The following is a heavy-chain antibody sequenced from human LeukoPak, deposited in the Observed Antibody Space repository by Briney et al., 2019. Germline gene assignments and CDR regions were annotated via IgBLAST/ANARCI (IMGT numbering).Heavy chain of an antibody. V-gene: IGHV4-59*01. CDR2: IYYSGST. CDR3: ARVPHYYDSSGYYYDYYYYMDV. Sequence: PSETLSLTCTVSGGSISSYYWSWIRQPPGKGLEWIGYIYYSGSTNYNPSLKSRVTISVDTSKNQFSLKLSSVTAADTAVYYCARVPHYYDSSGYYYDYYYYMDVWGKGTTVTVSS. CDR1: GGSISSYY. D-gene: IGHD3-22*01. J-gene: IGHJ6*03.